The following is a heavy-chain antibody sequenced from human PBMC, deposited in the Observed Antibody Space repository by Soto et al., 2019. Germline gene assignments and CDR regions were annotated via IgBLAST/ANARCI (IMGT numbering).Heavy chain of an antibody. CDR2: MNPNSGDT. D-gene: IGHD1-1*01. CDR1: GYSFSSYD. J-gene: IGHJ4*02. CDR3: ARNPATTGDFDY. Sequence: QVQLVQSGAEVKKPEASVKVSCRASGYSFSSYDINWVRQATGQGLEWLGWMNPNSGDTGYAQKFQGRVTLTRDTSTSTAYMELSSLRSEDTAVYFCARNPATTGDFDYWGQGTLVTVSS. V-gene: IGHV1-8*01.